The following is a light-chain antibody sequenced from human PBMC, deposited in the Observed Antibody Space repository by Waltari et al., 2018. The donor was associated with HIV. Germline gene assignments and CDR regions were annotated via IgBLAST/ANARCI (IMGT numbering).Light chain of an antibody. CDR3: QQYDTSPFT. V-gene: IGKV3-20*01. Sequence: EIVLTQSPGTLSLSPGERATLSCKTRHSVSVSSLAWYQQKPGPAPRLLIYGASSRATGIPDRFSGSGSGADFTLIISRLEPEDFAVYFCQQYDTSPFTFGQGTKVEIK. CDR2: GAS. CDR1: HSVSVSS. J-gene: IGKJ2*01.